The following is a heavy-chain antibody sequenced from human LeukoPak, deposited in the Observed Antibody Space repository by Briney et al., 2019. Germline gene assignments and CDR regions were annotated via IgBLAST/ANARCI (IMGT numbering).Heavy chain of an antibody. CDR3: VRVKGSYFDY. J-gene: IGHJ4*02. Sequence: GGSLRLSCAASGFPLSSYSINWVRQAPGKGLEWVSYISSSGSAIYYVDSVKGRFTVSRDNAKNSMFLQMNSPRAEDTAVYYCVRVKGSYFDYWGQGALVTVSS. D-gene: IGHD2-15*01. CDR1: GFPLSSYS. V-gene: IGHV3-48*01. CDR2: ISSSGSAI.